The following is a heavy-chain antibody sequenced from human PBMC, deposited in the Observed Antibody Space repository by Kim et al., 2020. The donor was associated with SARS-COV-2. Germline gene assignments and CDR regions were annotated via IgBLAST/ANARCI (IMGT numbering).Heavy chain of an antibody. Sequence: ASVKVSCKASGYTFTSYDINWVRQATGQGLEWMGWMNPNRGNTGYAQKFQGRVTMTRNTSISTAYMELSSLRSEDTDVYYCARGWNKIRTITIFGVVNTYGIDVWGKRTTVTDSS. D-gene: IGHD3-3*01. CDR2: MNPNRGNT. CDR1: GYTFTSYD. V-gene: IGHV1-8*01. CDR3: ARGWNKIRTITIFGVVNTYGIDV. J-gene: IGHJ6*01.